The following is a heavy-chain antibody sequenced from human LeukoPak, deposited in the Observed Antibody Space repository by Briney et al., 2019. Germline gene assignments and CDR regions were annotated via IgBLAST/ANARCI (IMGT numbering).Heavy chain of an antibody. V-gene: IGHV4-39*02. J-gene: IGHJ4*02. CDR3: ARERGYYDSSGYD. Sequence: SETLSLTCTVSGDSISSSSYYWGWIRQPPGKGLEWIGSIYYSGSTYYNPSLKSRVTISVDTSKNQFSLKLSSVTAADTAVYYCARERGYYDSSGYDWGQGTLVTVSS. CDR2: IYYSGST. CDR1: GDSISSSSYY. D-gene: IGHD3-22*01.